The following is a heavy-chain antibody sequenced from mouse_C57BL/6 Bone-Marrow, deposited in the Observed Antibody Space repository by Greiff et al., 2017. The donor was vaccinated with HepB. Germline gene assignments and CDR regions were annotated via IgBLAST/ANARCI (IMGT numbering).Heavy chain of an antibody. V-gene: IGHV2-2*01. Sequence: VQLVESGPGLVQPSQSLSITCTVSGFSLTSYGVHWVRQSPGKGLEWLGVIWSGGSTDYNAAFISRLSISKDNSKSQVFFKMNSLQADDTAIYYCARMPTYDYGMFAYWGQGTLVTVSA. CDR1: GFSLTSYG. CDR3: ARMPTYDYGMFAY. CDR2: IWSGGST. D-gene: IGHD2-4*01. J-gene: IGHJ3*01.